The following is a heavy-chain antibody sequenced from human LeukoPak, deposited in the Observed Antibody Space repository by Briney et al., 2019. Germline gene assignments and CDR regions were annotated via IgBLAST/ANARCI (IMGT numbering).Heavy chain of an antibody. D-gene: IGHD6-6*01. Sequence: PRASVKVSCKASGYTFTSYDINWVRQAAGQGLEWMGWMNPNSGNTGYAQKFQGTVTMTRNTSISTADMELSSLRSEDTAFYYCARRQSSYYFDYWGQGTLVTVSS. V-gene: IGHV1-8*01. CDR2: MNPNSGNT. CDR1: GYTFTSYD. CDR3: ARRQSSYYFDY. J-gene: IGHJ4*02.